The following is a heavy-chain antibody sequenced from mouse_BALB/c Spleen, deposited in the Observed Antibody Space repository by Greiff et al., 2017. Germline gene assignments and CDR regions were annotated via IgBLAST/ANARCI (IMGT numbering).Heavy chain of an antibody. J-gene: IGHJ2*01. CDR1: GFTFSSYT. CDR2: ISSGGSYT. D-gene: IGHD2-4*01. CDR3: TRDTYDYDERGVYFDY. V-gene: IGHV5-6-4*01. Sequence: EVQGVESGGGLVKPGGSLKLSCAASGFTFSSYTMSWVRQTPEKRLEWVATISSGGSYTYYPDSVKGRFTISRDNAKNTLYLQMSSLKSEDTAMYYCTRDTYDYDERGVYFDYWGQGTTLTVSS.